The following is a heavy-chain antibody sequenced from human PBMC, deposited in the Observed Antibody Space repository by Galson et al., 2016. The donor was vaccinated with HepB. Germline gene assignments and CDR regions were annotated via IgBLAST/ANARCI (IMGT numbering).Heavy chain of an antibody. Sequence: CAISWDSVSSNSAGWNWIRQSPSRGLEWLGRTFYRSNWQNDYAESVKSRITINPDTTKNQFSLQLNSVTPEDTAVYYCARSYRLGRGFGWWGQGTLVTVSS. CDR3: ARSYRLGRGFGW. CDR2: TFYRSNWQN. CDR1: WDSVSSNSAG. V-gene: IGHV6-1*01. J-gene: IGHJ4*02. D-gene: IGHD7-27*01.